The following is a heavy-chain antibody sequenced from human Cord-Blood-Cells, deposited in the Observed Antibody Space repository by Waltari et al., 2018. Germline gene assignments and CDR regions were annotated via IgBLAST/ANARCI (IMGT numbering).Heavy chain of an antibody. CDR2: IYFSGST. CDR3: ARSRNFDY. CDR1: GGSISSRSYY. J-gene: IGHJ4*02. Sequence: QLQLQESGPGLVKPSETLSLTCTVSGGSISSRSYYWGWLRQPPGKGLEWIGSIYFSGSTYYNPSLKSRVTISVDTSKNQFSLKLSSVTAADTAVYYCARSRNFDYWGQGTLVTVSS. D-gene: IGHD6-6*01. V-gene: IGHV4-39*01.